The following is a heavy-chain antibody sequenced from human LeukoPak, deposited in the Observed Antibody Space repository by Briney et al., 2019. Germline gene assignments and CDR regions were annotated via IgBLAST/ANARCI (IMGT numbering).Heavy chain of an antibody. CDR2: INTNTGNP. Sequence: RASVKVSCKASGYTFTSYPMNWVRQDPGQGLEWLGWINTNTGNPTYAQGFTGRFVFSLDSSVSTAYLQISSLKAEDTAVYYCARAYDFWSGYYFFDYWGQGTLVTVSS. CDR1: GYTFTSYP. CDR3: ARAYDFWSGYYFFDY. J-gene: IGHJ4*02. D-gene: IGHD3-3*01. V-gene: IGHV7-4-1*02.